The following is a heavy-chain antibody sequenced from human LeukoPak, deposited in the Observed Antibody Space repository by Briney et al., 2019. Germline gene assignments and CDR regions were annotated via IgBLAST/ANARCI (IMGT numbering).Heavy chain of an antibody. D-gene: IGHD3-9*01. Sequence: GGSLRLSCAAPGFTFSDYSMNWVRKAPGKGLEWVSYISRSSTIHYADSVKGRFTISRDNAKKSLYLRMNSLRDEDTAVYYCARDRVGRYFDWSGLTTGGQGTLVTVSS. CDR2: ISRSSTI. V-gene: IGHV3-48*02. CDR3: ARDRVGRYFDWSGLTT. J-gene: IGHJ4*02. CDR1: GFTFSDYS.